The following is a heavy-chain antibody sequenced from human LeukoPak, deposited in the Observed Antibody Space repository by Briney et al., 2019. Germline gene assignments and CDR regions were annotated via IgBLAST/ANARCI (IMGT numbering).Heavy chain of an antibody. CDR3: ARSHRPHYSSGWYYYYMDV. CDR2: ISGSGGST. CDR1: GFTFSDYY. V-gene: IGHV3-23*01. J-gene: IGHJ6*03. Sequence: GGSLRLSCAASGFTFSDYYMSWIRQAPGKGLEWVSAISGSGGSTYYADSVKGRFTTSRDNSKNTLYLQMNSLRAEDTAVYYCARSHRPHYSSGWYYYYMDVWGKGTTVTISS. D-gene: IGHD6-19*01.